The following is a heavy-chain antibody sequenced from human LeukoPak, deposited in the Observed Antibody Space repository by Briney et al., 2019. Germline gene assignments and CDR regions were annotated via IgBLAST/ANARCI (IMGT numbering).Heavy chain of an antibody. Sequence: GGSLRLSCLASGFTFSNYAMTWVRQAPGKGLEWVSIIYSGGTTYYADSVKGRFTISRDNSKNTLYLQMNSLRAEDTAVYYCARLYYYVSGTYSRYFDYWGQGTLVTVSS. CDR3: ARLYYYVSGTYSRYFDY. V-gene: IGHV3-53*01. J-gene: IGHJ4*02. CDR1: GFTFSNYA. CDR2: IYSGGTT. D-gene: IGHD3-10*01.